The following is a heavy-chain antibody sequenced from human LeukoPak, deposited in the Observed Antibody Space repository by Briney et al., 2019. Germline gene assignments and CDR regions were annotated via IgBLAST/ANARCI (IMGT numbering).Heavy chain of an antibody. CDR2: MRQDGSDK. D-gene: IGHD2-2*01. CDR1: GFTSSTAW. CDR3: AKDVPTAYFDY. Sequence: GGSLRLSCAVSGFTSSTAWLTWVRQAPGKGLEWVADMRQDGSDKYYVDSVKGRFTISRDNSKTTLYLQMNSLRAEDTAVYYCAKDVPTAYFDYWGQGTLVTVSS. V-gene: IGHV3-7*01. J-gene: IGHJ4*02.